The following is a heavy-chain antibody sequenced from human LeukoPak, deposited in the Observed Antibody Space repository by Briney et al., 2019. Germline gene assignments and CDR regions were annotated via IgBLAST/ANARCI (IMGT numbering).Heavy chain of an antibody. D-gene: IGHD6-19*01. CDR1: GFTFSSYA. V-gene: IGHV3-23*01. CDR3: AKGVGSGWYVYYYYYMDV. Sequence: PGGSLRLSCAAPGFTFSSYAMSWVRQAPGKGLEWVSAISGSGGSTYYADSVKGRFTISRDNSKNTLYLQMNSLRAEDTAVYYCAKGVGSGWYVYYYYYMDVWGKGTTVTVSS. J-gene: IGHJ6*03. CDR2: ISGSGGST.